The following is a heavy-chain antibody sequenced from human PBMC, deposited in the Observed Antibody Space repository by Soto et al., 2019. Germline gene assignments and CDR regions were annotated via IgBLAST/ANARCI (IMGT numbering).Heavy chain of an antibody. Sequence: ASVKVSCKASGGTFSSYTISWLRQAPGQGLEWMGRIIPILGIANYAQKFQGRVTITADKSTSTAYMELSSLRSEDTAVYYFSRAPHAHYYDNSGYFDYWGKGTLVTVSS. J-gene: IGHJ4*02. CDR3: SRAPHAHYYDNSGYFDY. CDR1: GGTFSSYT. D-gene: IGHD3-22*01. CDR2: IIPILGIA. V-gene: IGHV1-69*02.